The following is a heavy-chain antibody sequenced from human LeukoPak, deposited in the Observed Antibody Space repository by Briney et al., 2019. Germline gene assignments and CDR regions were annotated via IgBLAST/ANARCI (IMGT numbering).Heavy chain of an antibody. CDR2: ICYSGST. D-gene: IGHD3-10*01. V-gene: IGHV4-39*07. Sequence: SETLSLTCTASGDSISSTNYFWGWIRQPPGKGLEWFGSICYSGSTYYNPSLKSRVTISVDTSKNQFSLKLSSVTAADTAVYYCASLAGSQSGDDTFDIWGQGTMVTVSS. J-gene: IGHJ3*02. CDR3: ASLAGSQSGDDTFDI. CDR1: GDSISSTNYF.